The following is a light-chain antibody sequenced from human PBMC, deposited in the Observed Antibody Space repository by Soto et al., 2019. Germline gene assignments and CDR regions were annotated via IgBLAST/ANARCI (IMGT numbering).Light chain of an antibody. CDR2: GAS. CDR1: QSVRSN. CDR3: QQYNNWPQT. V-gene: IGKV3-15*01. J-gene: IGKJ1*01. Sequence: EIVMTQSPATLSVSPGERVTLSCRASQSVRSNLAWYQQRPGQAPRLLIFGASTRDTGIPARFSGSGSGTQFTLTISSLQSEDFPVYYCQQYNNWPQTFGQGTKVDI.